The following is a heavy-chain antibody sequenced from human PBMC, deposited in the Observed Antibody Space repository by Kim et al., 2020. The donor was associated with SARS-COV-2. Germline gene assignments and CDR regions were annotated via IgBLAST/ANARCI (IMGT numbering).Heavy chain of an antibody. J-gene: IGHJ4*02. CDR3: ARDGGNFFDY. Sequence: STSYNPSLKSRVTISVDTSKNQFSLKLSSVTAADTAVYYCARDGGNFFDYWGQGTLVTVSS. D-gene: IGHD2-15*01. CDR2: ST. V-gene: IGHV4-30-2*04.